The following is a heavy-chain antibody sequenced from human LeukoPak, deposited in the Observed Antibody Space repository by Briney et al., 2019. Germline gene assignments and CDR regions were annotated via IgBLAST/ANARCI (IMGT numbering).Heavy chain of an antibody. J-gene: IGHJ4*02. V-gene: IGHV4-59*02. CDR1: GGSVSGYY. D-gene: IGHD2-15*01. CDR3: ARIHRYCSGGACYVLDN. Sequence: TETLSLTCVVSGGSVSGYYWGWIRQPPGRGLEWIGYVYYSGSTNYNPSFKSRITISVDTSRNQFSLQLSSVTAADTAVYYCARIHRYCSGGACYVLDNWGQGTLVAVSS. CDR2: VYYSGST.